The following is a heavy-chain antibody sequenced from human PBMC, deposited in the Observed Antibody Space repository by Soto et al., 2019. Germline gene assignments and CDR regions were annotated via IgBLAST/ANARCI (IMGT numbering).Heavy chain of an antibody. CDR2: ISTSSTNI. V-gene: IGHV3-21*04. Sequence: PGKGLEWVSSISTSSTNIFYADSVKGRFTISRDNAKNSLYLQMNSLRAEDTAVYYCARVETYYYDSSGYYLYYGMDVWGQGTTVTVSS. D-gene: IGHD3-22*01. CDR3: ARVETYYYDSSGYYLYYGMDV. J-gene: IGHJ6*02.